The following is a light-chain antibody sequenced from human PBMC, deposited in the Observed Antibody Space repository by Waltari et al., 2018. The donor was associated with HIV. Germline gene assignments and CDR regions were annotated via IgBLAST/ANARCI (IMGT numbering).Light chain of an antibody. J-gene: IGLJ2*01. Sequence: QSVLTQPPSASGTPGQRVTISCSGRSSNIGSNTVNWYQQLPGTAPKPLIYSNNQRPSGVPDRFSGSKSGTSASLAISGLQSEDEADYYCAAWDGSLNGRVVFGGGTKLTVL. CDR1: SSNIGSNT. CDR2: SNN. V-gene: IGLV1-44*01. CDR3: AAWDGSLNGRVV.